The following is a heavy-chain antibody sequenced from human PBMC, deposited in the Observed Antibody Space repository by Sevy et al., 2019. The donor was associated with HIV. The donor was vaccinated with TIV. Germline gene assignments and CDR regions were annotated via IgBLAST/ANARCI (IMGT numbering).Heavy chain of an antibody. CDR3: ARDVGYSLEGCLRY. CDR2: IDPKSGDT. CDR1: GYTFSGYS. J-gene: IGHJ4*02. D-gene: IGHD5-12*01. Sequence: ASVKVSCKTSGYTFSGYSIHWVRQAPGQGLEWMGRIDPKSGDTNYGQKFQGRVTMTRDTSMNSAYMELSSLGSGDTAVYYCARDVGYSLEGCLRYWGQGTQVTVSS. V-gene: IGHV1-2*02.